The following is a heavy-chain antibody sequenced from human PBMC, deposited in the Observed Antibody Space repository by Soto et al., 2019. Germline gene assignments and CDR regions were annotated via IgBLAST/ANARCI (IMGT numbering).Heavy chain of an antibody. J-gene: IGHJ4*02. CDR1: GFTFSYYG. D-gene: IGHD6-13*01. CDR2: ISYDGSNK. V-gene: IGHV3-30*18. CDR3: AKGLGIAAAGTMGY. Sequence: QVQLVESGGGVVQPGRSLRLSCAASGFTFSYYGMHWVRQAPGKGLEWVAVISYDGSNKYYADSVKGRFTISRDNSKNTLYLQMNSLRVEDTAVYYCAKGLGIAAAGTMGYWGQGTLVTVSS.